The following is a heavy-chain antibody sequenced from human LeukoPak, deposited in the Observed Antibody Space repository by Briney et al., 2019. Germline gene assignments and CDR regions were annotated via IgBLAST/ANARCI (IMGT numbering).Heavy chain of an antibody. D-gene: IGHD3-10*01. V-gene: IGHV4-34*01. CDR2: INHSGST. CDR1: GGSFSGYY. J-gene: IGHJ6*02. CDR3: ARGPGFGELFLYDYYYCGMDV. Sequence: PSETLSLTCAVYGGSFSGYYWSWIRQPPGKGLEWIGEINHSGSTKYNPSLRSRVTISVAKSKNQFSLKLSSVTAADTAVYYCARGPGFGELFLYDYYYCGMDVWGQGTTVTVSS.